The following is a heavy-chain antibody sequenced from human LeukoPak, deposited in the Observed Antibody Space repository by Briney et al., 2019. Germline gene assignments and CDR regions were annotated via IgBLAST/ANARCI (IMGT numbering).Heavy chain of an antibody. CDR3: ARLVQGYDFWSGFQPYFDY. CDR1: GYSFTSYW. Sequence: GESLKISCKGSGYSFTSYWIGWVRQMPGKGLEWMGIIYPGDSDTRYSPSFQGQVTISADKSISTAYLQWSSLKASDTAMYYCARLVQGYDFWSGFQPYFDYWGQGTLVTVSS. V-gene: IGHV5-51*01. D-gene: IGHD3-3*01. CDR2: IYPGDSDT. J-gene: IGHJ4*02.